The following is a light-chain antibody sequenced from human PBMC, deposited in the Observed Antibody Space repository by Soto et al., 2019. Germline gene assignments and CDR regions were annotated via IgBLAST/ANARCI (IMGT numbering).Light chain of an antibody. J-gene: IGKJ1*01. CDR3: KQYYNIQWT. Sequence: IVMTQSPDSLAVSLGDRAALNCMSSQSVLYSSNNETFLAWYQQKPGQPPKKLIYWASNRESGVNDRFRGSGSGKDFTLTITSLQAEDVALYYCKQYYNIQWTCGNGNTGDIK. CDR1: QSVLYSSNNETF. V-gene: IGKV4-1*01. CDR2: WAS.